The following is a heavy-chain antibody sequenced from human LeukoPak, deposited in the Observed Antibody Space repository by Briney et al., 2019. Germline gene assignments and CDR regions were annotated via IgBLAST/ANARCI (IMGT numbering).Heavy chain of an antibody. D-gene: IGHD1-26*01. J-gene: IGHJ3*02. CDR1: GYTLTELS. Sequence: ASVKVSCKVSGYTLTELSMHWVRQAPGKGLERMGGFDPEDGETIYAQKFQGRVTMTEDTSTDTAYMELSSLRSEDTAVYYCATSGSYSGSYWAFDIWGQGTMVTVSS. V-gene: IGHV1-24*01. CDR2: FDPEDGET. CDR3: ATSGSYSGSYWAFDI.